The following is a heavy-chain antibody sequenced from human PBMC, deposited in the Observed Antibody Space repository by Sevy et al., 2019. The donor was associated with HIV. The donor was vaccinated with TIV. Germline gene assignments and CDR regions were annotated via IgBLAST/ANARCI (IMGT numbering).Heavy chain of an antibody. J-gene: IGHJ6*02. D-gene: IGHD2-15*01. CDR3: ARVVAYCSGGSCFPGYCYGMDV. Sequence: GGSLRLSCAASGFTFSSYNMNWVRQAPGKELEWVSSIRSSSNYIYYADSMKGRFTISRDNAKNSLYLQMNSLRAEDTAVHYSARVVAYCSGGSCFPGYCYGMDVWGQGTTVTVSS. CDR1: GFTFSSYN. V-gene: IGHV3-21*01. CDR2: IRSSSNYI.